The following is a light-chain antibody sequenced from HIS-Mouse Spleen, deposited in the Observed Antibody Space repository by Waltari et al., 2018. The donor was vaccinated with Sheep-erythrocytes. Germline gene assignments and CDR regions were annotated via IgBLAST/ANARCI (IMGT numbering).Light chain of an antibody. J-gene: IGKJ4*01. V-gene: IGKV1-9*01. CDR2: AAS. Sequence: DIQLTQSPSFLSASVGDRVTINCRASQGISSYLAWYQQKPGKAPKLLIYAASTLQSGVPSRFSGSGSGTEFTLTISSLQPEDFATYYCQQLNSYPPRVTFGGGTKVEIK. CDR3: QQLNSYPPRVT. CDR1: QGISSY.